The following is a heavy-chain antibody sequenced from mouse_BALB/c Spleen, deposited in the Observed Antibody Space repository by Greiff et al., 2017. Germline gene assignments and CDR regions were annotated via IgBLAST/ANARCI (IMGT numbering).Heavy chain of an antibody. Sequence: EVMLVESGGGLVQPGGSRKLSCAASGFTFSSFGMHWVRQAPEKGLEWVAYISSGSSTIYYADTVKGRFTISRDNPKNTLFLQMTSLRSEDTAMYYCARGVYYGDYWGQGTTLTVSS. CDR3: ARGVYYGDY. D-gene: IGHD1-1*01. J-gene: IGHJ2*01. V-gene: IGHV5-17*02. CDR1: GFTFSSFG. CDR2: ISSGSSTI.